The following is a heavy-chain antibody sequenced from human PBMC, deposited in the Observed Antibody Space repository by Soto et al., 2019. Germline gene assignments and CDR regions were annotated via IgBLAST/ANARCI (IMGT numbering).Heavy chain of an antibody. Sequence: VSVKVSCKASGYNFNTFDISWVRQATGHGLEWMGWMNPNSGNTGYAQELRGRVTMTRNTSNTTAYMELTSLTSDDTGVYYCAGGNFRYWGQGTLVTVSS. CDR2: MNPNSGNT. V-gene: IGHV1-8*02. CDR3: AGGNFRY. J-gene: IGHJ4*02. CDR1: GYNFNTFD.